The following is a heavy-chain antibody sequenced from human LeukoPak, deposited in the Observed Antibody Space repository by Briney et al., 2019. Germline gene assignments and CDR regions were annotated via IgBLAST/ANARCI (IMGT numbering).Heavy chain of an antibody. CDR1: GGTFSSYT. J-gene: IGHJ3*02. CDR2: INPNLGIA. CDR3: ASNIVVVLDAFDI. Sequence: SAVRVALKAAGGTFSSYTLCWVRQAPAPGREWMGRINPNLGIANYAQTFHGRVTITADKSTSTAYMELSSLRSEDSAVYYCASNIVVVLDAFDIWGQGTMVTVSS. D-gene: IGHD2-21*01. V-gene: IGHV1-69*02.